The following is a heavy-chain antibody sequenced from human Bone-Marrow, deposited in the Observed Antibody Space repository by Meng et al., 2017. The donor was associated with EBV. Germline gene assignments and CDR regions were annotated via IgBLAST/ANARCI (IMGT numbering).Heavy chain of an antibody. J-gene: IGHJ4*02. CDR1: EDSIHSVGYS. Sequence: GPGLVKPSPTLPLTCAVPEDSIHSVGYSWSWIRQPPGKGLEWIGYIYYSSSTYYTPSLKTRLTISLDTSKSQFSLKLYSVTAADTAMYYCARAGRGYGDFEYYFDYWGQGTLVTVSS. V-gene: IGHV4-30-4*01. CDR2: IYYSSST. CDR3: ARAGRGYGDFEYYFDY. D-gene: IGHD4-17*01.